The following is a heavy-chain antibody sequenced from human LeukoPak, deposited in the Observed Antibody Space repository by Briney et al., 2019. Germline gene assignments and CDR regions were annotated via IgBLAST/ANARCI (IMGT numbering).Heavy chain of an antibody. CDR2: IRYDGSNK. V-gene: IGHV3-30*02. J-gene: IGHJ6*03. Sequence: GGSLRLSCAASGGTFTSSPMHWVRQAPGKGLEWVAFIRYDGSNKYYADSVKGRFTISRDNSKNTLYLQMNSLRAEDTAVYYCARDSVESRYSSSWYAYYYYMDVWGKGTTVTVSS. D-gene: IGHD6-13*01. CDR3: ARDSVESRYSSSWYAYYYYMDV. CDR1: GGTFTSSP.